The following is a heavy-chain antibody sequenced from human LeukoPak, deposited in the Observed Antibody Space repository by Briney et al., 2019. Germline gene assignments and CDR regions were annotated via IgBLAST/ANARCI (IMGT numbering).Heavy chain of an antibody. CDR1: GFTFNIYV. Sequence: GGSLRLSCAASGFTFNIYVMSWDRQAPGKGLEWVSAISGSGGNTYYADSVKGRFTVSRGNSNNTLYLQMNSLRAEDTAVYYCAKDNSYGNFDYWGQGTLVTVSS. CDR2: ISGSGGNT. J-gene: IGHJ4*02. D-gene: IGHD5-18*01. CDR3: AKDNSYGNFDY. V-gene: IGHV3-23*01.